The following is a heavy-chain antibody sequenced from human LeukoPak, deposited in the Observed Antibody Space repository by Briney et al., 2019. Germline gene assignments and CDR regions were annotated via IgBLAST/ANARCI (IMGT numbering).Heavy chain of an antibody. Sequence: GGSLRLSCVGSGFTFSSYWMTCVRQAPGKGLEWVANIKDDGSEKYSVDSVKGRFTISRDNAKNLLYLQMSSLRAEDTAVYYCARARIDYWGQGTLVTVSS. CDR2: IKDDGSEK. CDR3: ARARIDY. D-gene: IGHD1-14*01. J-gene: IGHJ4*02. V-gene: IGHV3-7*04. CDR1: GFTFSSYW.